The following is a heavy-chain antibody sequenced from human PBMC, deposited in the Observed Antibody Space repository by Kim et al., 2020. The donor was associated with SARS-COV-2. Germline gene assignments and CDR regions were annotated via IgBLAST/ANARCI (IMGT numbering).Heavy chain of an antibody. V-gene: IGHV3-30*02. Sequence: DSVKGGFTISRDNSKNTLSLQMDSLTPEDTAVYYCAKDNNGRAAGYYGMDVWGQGTTVIVS. J-gene: IGHJ6*02. D-gene: IGHD6-13*01. CDR3: AKDNNGRAAGYYGMDV.